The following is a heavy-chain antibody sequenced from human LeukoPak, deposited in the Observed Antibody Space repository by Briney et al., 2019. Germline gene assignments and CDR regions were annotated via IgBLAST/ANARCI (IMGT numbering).Heavy chain of an antibody. V-gene: IGHV1-2*04. Sequence: ASEKVSCKASGYTFTGYYMHWVRQAPGQGLEWMGWINPNSGGTNYAQKFQGWVTMTRDTSISTAYMELSRLRSDDTAVYYCARDRRAVAGIPYYYYYYGMTSGAKGPRSPSPQ. D-gene: IGHD6-19*01. CDR2: INPNSGGT. CDR1: GYTFTGYY. CDR3: ARDRRAVAGIPYYYYYYGMTS. J-gene: IGHJ6*04.